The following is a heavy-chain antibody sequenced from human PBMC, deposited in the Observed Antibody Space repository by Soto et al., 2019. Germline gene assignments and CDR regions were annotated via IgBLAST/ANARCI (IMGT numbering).Heavy chain of an antibody. CDR3: ARVGDYVWGSYRYLDY. CDR1: GYTFTSYG. CDR2: ISAYNGNT. V-gene: IGHV1-18*01. Sequence: QVQLVQSGAEVKKPGASVKVSCKASGYTFTSYGISWVRQAPGQGLEWMGWISAYNGNTNYAQKLQGRVTLTKASSTSTAYMGLRSLRSDDTAVYYCARVGDYVWGSYRYLDYWGQGALVTVSS. D-gene: IGHD3-16*02. J-gene: IGHJ4*02.